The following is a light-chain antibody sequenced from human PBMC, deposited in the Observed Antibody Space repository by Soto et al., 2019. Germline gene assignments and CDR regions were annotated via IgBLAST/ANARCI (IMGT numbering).Light chain of an antibody. Sequence: QSALTQPPSASGSPGQSVTISCTGTSSDVGSYKFVSWYQQHPGKAPKVLIFEVSKRPSGVPDRFSGSKSGKTASLTVSGLQAEDEADYYCSSYAGNYNLVFGGGTKVTVL. CDR1: SSDVGSYKF. CDR2: EVS. J-gene: IGLJ2*01. V-gene: IGLV2-8*01. CDR3: SSYAGNYNLV.